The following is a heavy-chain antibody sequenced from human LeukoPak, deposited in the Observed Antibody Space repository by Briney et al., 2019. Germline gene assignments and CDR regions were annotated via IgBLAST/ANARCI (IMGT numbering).Heavy chain of an antibody. CDR2: IYPGDSDT. CDR1: GYSFTSYW. CDR3: ARLKEYSSSSGWFDP. D-gene: IGHD6-6*01. Sequence: GESLKISCKGSGYSFTSYWIGRVRQMPGKGLEWMGIIYPGDSDTRYSPSLQGQVTISADKSISTAYLQWSSLKASDTAMYYCARLKEYSSSSGWFDPWGQGTLVTVSS. V-gene: IGHV5-51*01. J-gene: IGHJ5*02.